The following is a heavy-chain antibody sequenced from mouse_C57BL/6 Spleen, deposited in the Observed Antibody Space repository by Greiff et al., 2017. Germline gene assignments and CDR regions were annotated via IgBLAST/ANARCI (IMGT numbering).Heavy chain of an antibody. J-gene: IGHJ3*01. Sequence: QVHVKQPGTELVKPGASVKLSCKASGYTFTSYWMHWVKQRPGQGLEWIGNINPSNGGTNYNEKFKSKATLTVDKSSSTAYMQLSSLTSEDSAVYYCAREGAYDRAWFAYWGQGTLVTVSA. CDR1: GYTFTSYW. CDR3: AREGAYDRAWFAY. V-gene: IGHV1-53*01. D-gene: IGHD2-3*01. CDR2: INPSNGGT.